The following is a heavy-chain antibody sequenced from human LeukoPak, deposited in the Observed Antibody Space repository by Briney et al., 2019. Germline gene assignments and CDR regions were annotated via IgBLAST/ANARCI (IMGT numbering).Heavy chain of an antibody. CDR2: IYHSGST. Sequence: SETLSLTCTVSGYSISSGYYWGWIRQPPGKGLEWIGSIYHSGSTYYNPSLKSRVTISVDTSKNQFSLKLSSVTAADTAVYYCARDKGEMALDYWGQGTLVTVSS. V-gene: IGHV4-38-2*02. CDR3: ARDKGEMALDY. CDR1: GYSISSGYY. J-gene: IGHJ4*02. D-gene: IGHD5-24*01.